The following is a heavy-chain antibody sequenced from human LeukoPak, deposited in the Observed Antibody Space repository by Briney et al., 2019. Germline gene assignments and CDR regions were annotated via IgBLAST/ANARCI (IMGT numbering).Heavy chain of an antibody. D-gene: IGHD3-22*01. CDR1: GFTFDDYA. J-gene: IGHJ5*02. V-gene: IGHV3-9*01. Sequence: PGRSLRLSCAASGFTFDDYAMHWVRQAPGKGLEWVSGISWNSGSIGYADSVKGRFTISRDNAKNSLYLQMNSLRAEDTAVYYCARDLYDSSGYYHGTGPDPWGQGTLVTVSS. CDR2: ISWNSGSI. CDR3: ARDLYDSSGYYHGTGPDP.